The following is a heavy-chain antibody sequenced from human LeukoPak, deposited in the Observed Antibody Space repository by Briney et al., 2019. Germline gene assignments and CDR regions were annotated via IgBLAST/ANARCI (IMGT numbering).Heavy chain of an antibody. CDR1: GFTSSSYG. V-gene: IGHV3-23*01. Sequence: PGGSLRLSCAASGFTSSSYGMSWVRQAPGKGLEWVSAISGSGGSTYYADSVKGRFTISRDNSKNTLYLQMNSLRAEDTAVYYCAKAPFKTVMDLDYWGQGTLVTVSS. CDR3: AKAPFKTVMDLDY. CDR2: ISGSGGST. D-gene: IGHD4-17*01. J-gene: IGHJ4*02.